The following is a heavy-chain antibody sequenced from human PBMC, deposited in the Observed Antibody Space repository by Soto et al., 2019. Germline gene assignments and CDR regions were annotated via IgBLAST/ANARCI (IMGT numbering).Heavy chain of an antibody. CDR3: ARAGLYSGYEYYYYYYGMDV. J-gene: IGHJ6*02. CDR2: INAGNGNT. Sequence: GASVKVSCKASGYTFTSYAMHWARQAHGQRLEWMGWINAGNGNTKYSQKFQGRVTITRDTSASTAYMELSSLRSEDTAVYYCARAGLYSGYEYYYYYYGMDVWGQGTTVTVSS. V-gene: IGHV1-3*01. D-gene: IGHD5-12*01. CDR1: GYTFTSYA.